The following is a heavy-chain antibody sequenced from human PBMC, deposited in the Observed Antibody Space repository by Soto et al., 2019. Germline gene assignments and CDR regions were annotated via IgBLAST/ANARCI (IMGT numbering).Heavy chain of an antibody. CDR2: ISSSSSYI. CDR3: ARHSYYYDSSGNFDY. CDR1: GFTFSSYN. J-gene: IGHJ4*02. D-gene: IGHD3-22*01. V-gene: IGHV3-21*02. Sequence: EVQLVESGGGLVKPGGSLRLSCAASGFTFSSYNMNWVRQAPGKGLEWVSSISSSSSYIYYADSVKGRFTISRDNAKNSLYLQMNSLRAEDTAVYYCARHSYYYDSSGNFDYWGQGTLVTVSS.